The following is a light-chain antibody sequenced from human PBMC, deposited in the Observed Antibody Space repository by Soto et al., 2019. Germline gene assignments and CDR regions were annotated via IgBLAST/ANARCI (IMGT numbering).Light chain of an antibody. CDR1: SSDVGTYTY. V-gene: IGLV2-11*01. Sequence: QSVLTQPRALSGAPGQSVTISCTGTSSDVGTYTYVSWYQQHPGKAPKLIIYDVIKRPSGVPDRFSGSKSGNTASLTISGLQAEDEADYYCCSYAGSYTHVFGTGTKVNVL. J-gene: IGLJ1*01. CDR3: CSYAGSYTHV. CDR2: DVI.